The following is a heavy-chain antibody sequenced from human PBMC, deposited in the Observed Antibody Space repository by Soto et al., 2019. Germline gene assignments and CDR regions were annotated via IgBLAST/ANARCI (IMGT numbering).Heavy chain of an antibody. CDR2: IYHSVST. V-gene: IGHV4-30-2*01. Sequence: TSQPLSLTCTVSDGSISSVGYSWSFIRQPPGKGLEWIWYIYHSVSTYYNPSLKSRVTISVDRSKNQFSLKLSSVTAADTAVYYCARVPEYWGQGTLVTVSS. CDR3: ARVPEY. J-gene: IGHJ4*02. CDR1: DGSISSVGYS.